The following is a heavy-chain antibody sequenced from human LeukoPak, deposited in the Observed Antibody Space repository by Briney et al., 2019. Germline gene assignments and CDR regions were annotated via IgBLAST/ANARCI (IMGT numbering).Heavy chain of an antibody. CDR1: GFTFSDYN. Sequence: GGSPRLSCAASGFTFSDYNMRWIRQAPGKGLEWVSSISRSGSTKYYADSVKGRFTISRDNSKNTLYLQMNSLRAEDTAVYYCARAAVPTMVRGVIDYWGQGTLVTVSS. CDR3: ARAAVPTMVRGVIDY. D-gene: IGHD3-10*01. V-gene: IGHV3-11*04. J-gene: IGHJ4*02. CDR2: ISRSGSTK.